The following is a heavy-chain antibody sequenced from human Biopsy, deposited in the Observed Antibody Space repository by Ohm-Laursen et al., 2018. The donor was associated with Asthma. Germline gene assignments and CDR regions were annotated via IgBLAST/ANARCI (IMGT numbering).Heavy chain of an antibody. CDR1: GYIFTSHA. Sequence: GSSVKVSCKASGYIFTSHAMNWVRQAPGQGLGWMGRINTNTGNPTYAQGFTGRFVFSLDTSVSTAYLQISSLKADDTAVYYCARGLLGMDVWGQGTTVTVSS. CDR3: ARGLLGMDV. D-gene: IGHD2-15*01. CDR2: INTNTGNP. V-gene: IGHV7-4-1*02. J-gene: IGHJ6*02.